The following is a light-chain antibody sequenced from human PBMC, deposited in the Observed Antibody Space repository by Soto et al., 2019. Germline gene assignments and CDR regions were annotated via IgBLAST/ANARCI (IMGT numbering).Light chain of an antibody. V-gene: IGLV1-44*01. CDR2: SNN. CDR3: AAWDDSLNAWV. J-gene: IGLJ3*02. Sequence: QSVLTQPPSASGTPGQRVTISCSGSGSDIGSNTVNWYQQLPGTAPKLLIYSNNQWPSGVPDRFSGSKSGTSASLAISGLQSEDEADYYCAAWDDSLNAWVFGGGTKVTVL. CDR1: GSDIGSNT.